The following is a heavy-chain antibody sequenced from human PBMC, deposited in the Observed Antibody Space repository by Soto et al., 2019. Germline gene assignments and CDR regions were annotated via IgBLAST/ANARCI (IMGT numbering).Heavy chain of an antibody. D-gene: IGHD3-10*01. J-gene: IGHJ5*02. CDR3: AGQRSPEGWFDP. CDR2: VTVTGGST. CDR1: AISFNTYG. Sequence: EVEMLESGGGLVQPGGSLRLSCAASAISFNTYGVTWVRQAPGKGLEWVSTVTVTGGSTYYADSVKGRFTISRDRSNYTVSLLLSSLRVEDTAIYYCAGQRSPEGWFDPWGQGTLVTVSS. V-gene: IGHV3-23*01.